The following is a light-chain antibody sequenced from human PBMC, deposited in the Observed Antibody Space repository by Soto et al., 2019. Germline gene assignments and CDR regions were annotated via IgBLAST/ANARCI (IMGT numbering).Light chain of an antibody. Sequence: EIVLTQSPATLSLSPGETAALSRRASQSVSMYLAWYQQRPGQAPRLLIYDTSNRATGIPARFSARGFGTDFTLIISNLEPEDSAVYYCQHRSNWPPITFGQGTRLEIK. CDR1: QSVSMY. CDR3: QHRSNWPPIT. CDR2: DTS. J-gene: IGKJ5*01. V-gene: IGKV3-11*01.